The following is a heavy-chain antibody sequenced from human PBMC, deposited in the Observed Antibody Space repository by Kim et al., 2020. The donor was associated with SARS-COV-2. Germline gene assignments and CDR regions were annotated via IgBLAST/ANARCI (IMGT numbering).Heavy chain of an antibody. J-gene: IGHJ4*02. CDR3: ARGWNWNYDKFEF. Sequence: KYNPSFQGHVSMSVDKSINAAYLQWSSLKASDTATYYCARGWNWNYDKFEFWGQGTLVTVSS. D-gene: IGHD1-7*01. V-gene: IGHV5-10-1*01.